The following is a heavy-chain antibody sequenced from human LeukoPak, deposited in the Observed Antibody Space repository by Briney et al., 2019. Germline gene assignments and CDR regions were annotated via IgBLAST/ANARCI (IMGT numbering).Heavy chain of an antibody. D-gene: IGHD5-18*01. V-gene: IGHV3-23*01. CDR1: GFTFSSYG. CDR3: ASGRGGTAMVKYDY. Sequence: GGSLRLSCAASGFTFSSYGMSWVRQAPGKGLEWVSAISGSGGSTYYADSVKGRFTISRDNAKNSLYLQMNSLRAEDTAVYYCASGRGGTAMVKYDYWGQGTLVTVSS. CDR2: ISGSGGST. J-gene: IGHJ4*02.